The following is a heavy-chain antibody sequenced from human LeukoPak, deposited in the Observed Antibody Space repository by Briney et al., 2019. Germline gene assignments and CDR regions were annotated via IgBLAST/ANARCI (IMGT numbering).Heavy chain of an antibody. CDR3: ARHEHPSTLLWFGELFS. D-gene: IGHD3-10*01. V-gene: IGHV1-18*01. CDR1: GYTFTSYG. Sequence: ASVKVSCKASGYTFTSYGISWVRQAPGQGLEWMGWISAYNGNTNYAQKLQGRVTMTTDTSTSTAYMELRSLRSDDTAVYYCARHEHPSTLLWFGELFSWGQGTLVTVSS. J-gene: IGHJ5*02. CDR2: ISAYNGNT.